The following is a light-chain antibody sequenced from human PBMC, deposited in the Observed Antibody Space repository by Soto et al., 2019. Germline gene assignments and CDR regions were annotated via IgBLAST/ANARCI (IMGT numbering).Light chain of an antibody. J-gene: IGKJ3*01. Sequence: EIVLTQSPGTLSLSPGERATLSCRASQTVASYHLAWYQQKPGQAPRLLIYATSNRATGIPARFSGSGSGTDFTLTISSLEPEDFAVYYCQQRSSWPFTFGPGTKVDIK. V-gene: IGKV3-11*01. CDR3: QQRSSWPFT. CDR2: ATS. CDR1: QTVASYH.